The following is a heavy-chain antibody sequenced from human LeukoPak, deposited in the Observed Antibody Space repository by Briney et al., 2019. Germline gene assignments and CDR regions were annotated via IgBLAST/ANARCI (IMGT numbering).Heavy chain of an antibody. V-gene: IGHV4-39*01. J-gene: IGHJ5*02. CDR1: GGSINSDAYY. CDR3: ARHPGWSNWFDS. D-gene: IGHD1-14*01. Sequence: SETLSLTCTVFGGSINSDAYYWDWIRHSPGKGLEWIGNVHSSGSTYYTPSLRGRVTISVDTSRNQFSLRLSSVTAADTAVYYCARHPGWSNWFDSWFQEIVV. CDR2: VHSSGST.